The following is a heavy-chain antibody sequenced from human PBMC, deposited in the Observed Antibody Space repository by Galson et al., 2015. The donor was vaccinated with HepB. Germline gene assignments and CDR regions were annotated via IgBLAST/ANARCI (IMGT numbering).Heavy chain of an antibody. CDR2: INGRGSTR. Sequence: SLRLSCAGSGFIFRHHAMVWIREAPGKGLEWVSGINGRGSTRSYSDALKGRFSISRDNPKDPVFLHMDNLRAEDSAVYYCVKEGSWFGGDGFDPWGQGALVTVS. CDR3: VKEGSWFGGDGFDP. J-gene: IGHJ5*02. V-gene: IGHV3-23*01. D-gene: IGHD3-16*01. CDR1: GFIFRHHA.